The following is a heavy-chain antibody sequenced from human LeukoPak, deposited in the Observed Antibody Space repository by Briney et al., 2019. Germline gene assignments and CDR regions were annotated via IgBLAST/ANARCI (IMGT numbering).Heavy chain of an antibody. Sequence: GGSLRLSCAASGFTFSSYTMHWVRQAPGTGLEWVAVISYDGNNKYYADSVEGRFTISRDNSKNTLYLQMNSLRGEDTAVYYCARNPYYGDYVWGQGTRVTVSS. V-gene: IGHV3-30*01. D-gene: IGHD4-17*01. J-gene: IGHJ4*02. CDR2: ISYDGNNK. CDR3: ARNPYYGDYV. CDR1: GFTFSSYT.